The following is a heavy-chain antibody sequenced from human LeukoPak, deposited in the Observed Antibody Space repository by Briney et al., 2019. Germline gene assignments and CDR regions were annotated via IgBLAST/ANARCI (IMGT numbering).Heavy chain of an antibody. CDR3: ARHFNSGTFPLDH. CDR2: IHYTGTT. CDR1: GGSISGYY. V-gene: IGHV4-59*08. D-gene: IGHD3-10*01. J-gene: IGHJ4*02. Sequence: SETLSLTCSVSGGSISGYYWSWMRQSPVKGLEWIAYIHYTGTTNYNPSLRSRVTISVDTSKNELSLKLRSVTAADTAVYYCARHFNSGTFPLDHWGQGTLVTVSS.